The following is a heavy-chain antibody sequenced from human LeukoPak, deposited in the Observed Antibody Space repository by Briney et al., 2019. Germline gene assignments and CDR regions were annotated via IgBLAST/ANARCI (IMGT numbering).Heavy chain of an antibody. CDR1: GFTVSSNY. CDR2: IYSGGST. V-gene: IGHV3-53*01. J-gene: IGHJ4*02. CDR3: ARAGWKGELGLFDY. Sequence: GGSLRLSCAASGFTVSSNYMSWVRQAPGKGLEWVSVIYSGGSTYYADSVKGRFTISRDNSKNTLYLQMNSLRAEDTAVYYCARAGWKGELGLFDYWGQGTLVTVSS. D-gene: IGHD3-16*01.